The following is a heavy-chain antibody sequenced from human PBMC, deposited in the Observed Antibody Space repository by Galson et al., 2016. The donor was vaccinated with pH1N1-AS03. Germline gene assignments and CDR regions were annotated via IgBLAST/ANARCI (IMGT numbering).Heavy chain of an antibody. CDR1: GGSISSYY. Sequence: SETLSLTCPVSGGSISSYYWSWIRQPPGKGLEWIGYISYSGSTNYNPSLKSRVTMSVDTSKNQPPLKLTSVTAADTAVYYCARRGGSGAPLFDYWGQGTLVTVSS. J-gene: IGHJ4*02. CDR3: ARRGGSGAPLFDY. D-gene: IGHD6-19*01. V-gene: IGHV4-59*08. CDR2: ISYSGST.